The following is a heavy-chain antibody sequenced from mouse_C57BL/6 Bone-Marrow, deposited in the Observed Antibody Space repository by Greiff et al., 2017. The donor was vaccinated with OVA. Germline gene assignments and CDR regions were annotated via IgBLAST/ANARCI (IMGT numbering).Heavy chain of an antibody. CDR3: TGGITTVGGYAMDY. J-gene: IGHJ4*01. V-gene: IGHV6-3*01. D-gene: IGHD1-1*01. CDR1: GFTFSNYW. CDR2: IRLKSDNYAT. Sequence: EVMLVESGGGLVQPGGSMKLSCVASGFTFSNYWMNWVRQSPEKGLEWVAQIRLKSDNYATHCAESVKGRFTISRDDAKSSVYLQMNNLRAEDTGIYYCTGGITTVGGYAMDYWGQGTSVTVSS.